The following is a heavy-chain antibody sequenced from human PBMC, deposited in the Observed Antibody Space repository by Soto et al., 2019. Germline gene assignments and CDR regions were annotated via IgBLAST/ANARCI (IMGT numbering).Heavy chain of an antibody. CDR2: IYYSGST. CDR1: GGSISSSSYY. J-gene: IGHJ6*02. CDR3: AGPAMIRGVNYYFGMDV. V-gene: IGHV4-39*01. D-gene: IGHD3-10*01. Sequence: SETLSLTCTVFGGSISSSSYYWGWIRQPPGKGLEWIGNIYYSGSTYYNPSLKSRVTISVDTSKNQFSLKLSSVTAADTAVYYCAGPAMIRGVNYYFGMDVWGQGTTVTVSS.